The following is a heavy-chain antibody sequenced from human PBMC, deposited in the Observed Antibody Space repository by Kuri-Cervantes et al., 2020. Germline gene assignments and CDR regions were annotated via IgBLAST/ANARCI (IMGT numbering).Heavy chain of an antibody. Sequence: ASVKVSCKASGYTFTGYYMHWVRQAPGQGLEWMGWINPNSGGTNYAQKFQGRVTMTRDTSISTAYMELSSLRSEDTAVYYCVAGVVGEINWFDPWGQGTLVTVSS. CDR2: INPNSGGT. CDR3: VAGVVGEINWFDP. V-gene: IGHV1-2*02. J-gene: IGHJ5*02. D-gene: IGHD1-26*01. CDR1: GYTFTGYY.